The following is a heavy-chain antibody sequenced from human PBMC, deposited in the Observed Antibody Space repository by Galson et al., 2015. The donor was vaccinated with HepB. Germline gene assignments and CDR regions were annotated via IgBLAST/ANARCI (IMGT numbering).Heavy chain of an antibody. CDR3: ARDRKPYSSGWVFDY. CDR1: GYTFTSYA. J-gene: IGHJ4*02. Sequence: SVKVSCKASGYTFTSYAMHWVRQAPGQRLEWMGWINAGNGNTKYSQKFQGRVTITRDTSASTAYMELSSLRSEDTAVYYCARDRKPYSSGWVFDYWGQGTLSPSPQ. D-gene: IGHD6-19*01. V-gene: IGHV1-3*01. CDR2: INAGNGNT.